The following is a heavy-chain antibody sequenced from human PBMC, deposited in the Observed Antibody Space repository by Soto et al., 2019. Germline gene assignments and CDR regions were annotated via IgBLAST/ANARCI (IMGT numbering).Heavy chain of an antibody. CDR3: AKDCGRTSCPGAMDV. D-gene: IGHD2-2*01. V-gene: IGHV3-13*05. CDR1: GFTFRNYD. J-gene: IGHJ6*02. Sequence: PGGSLRLSCEASGFTFRNYDMHWVRQGTGKGLEWVSGISAAGDPDYADSVEGRFTISRENAQNSFFLQMNSLRAEDTAVYYCAKDCGRTSCPGAMDVWGQGTTVTVSS. CDR2: ISAAGDP.